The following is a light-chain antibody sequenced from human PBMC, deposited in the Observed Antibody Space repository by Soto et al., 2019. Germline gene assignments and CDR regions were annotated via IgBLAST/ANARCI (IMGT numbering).Light chain of an antibody. CDR1: QSFSSS. Sequence: EIVLTQSPATLPLSPGERATLSCRPSQSFSSSLAWYQQKPGRPPRPLIYVQSTRATGIPARFSGSGSGTDFTLTISSLEPEDFAVYYCQQRSNWPTFGQGTRLEIK. CDR3: QQRSNWPT. V-gene: IGKV3-11*01. CDR2: VQS. J-gene: IGKJ5*01.